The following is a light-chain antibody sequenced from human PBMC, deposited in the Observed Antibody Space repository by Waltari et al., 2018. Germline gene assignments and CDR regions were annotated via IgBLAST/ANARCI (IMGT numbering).Light chain of an antibody. V-gene: IGLV3-21*02. CDR2: HDT. CDR3: QVWDTGHDYVV. Sequence: SYVLTQPPSVSVAPGQTATITCTGDNIDPSRVHWYQQKPGRAPVLVIYHDTGRPAGIPQRFSGVHSWNTVTLTITRVEAGDEADYFCQVWDTGHDYVVFGGGTKLTVL. J-gene: IGLJ3*02. CDR1: NIDPSR.